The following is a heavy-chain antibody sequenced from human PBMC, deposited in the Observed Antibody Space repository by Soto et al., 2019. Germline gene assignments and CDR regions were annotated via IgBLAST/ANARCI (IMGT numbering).Heavy chain of an antibody. Sequence: GGSLRLSCAASGFTFSSYSMNWVRQAPGKGLEWVSSISSSSSYIYYADSVKGRFTISRDNAKNSLYLQMNSLRAEDTAVYYCARAAYYDFWSCYAFDIWGQGTMVTVSS. J-gene: IGHJ3*02. CDR3: ARAAYYDFWSCYAFDI. CDR1: GFTFSSYS. CDR2: ISSSSSYI. D-gene: IGHD3-3*01. V-gene: IGHV3-21*01.